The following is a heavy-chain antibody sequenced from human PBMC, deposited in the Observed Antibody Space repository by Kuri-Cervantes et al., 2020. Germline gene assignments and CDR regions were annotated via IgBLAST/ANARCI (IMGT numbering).Heavy chain of an antibody. V-gene: IGHV3-33*01. D-gene: IGHD2/OR15-2a*01. CDR2: IWYDGSNK. J-gene: IGHJ4*02. CDR3: ARSTTGKGYYFDY. CDR1: GFTFSSYG. Sequence: GESLKISCAASGFTFSSYGMHWVRQAPGKGLEWVAVIWYDGSNKYYADSVKGRFTISRDNSKNTLYLQMNSLRAEDTAVYYCARSTTGKGYYFDYWGQGTLVTVSS.